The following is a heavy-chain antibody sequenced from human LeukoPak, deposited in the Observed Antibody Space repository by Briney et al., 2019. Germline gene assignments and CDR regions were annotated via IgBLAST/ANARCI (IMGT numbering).Heavy chain of an antibody. V-gene: IGHV3-11*04. CDR2: ISTSGTTI. J-gene: IGHJ4*02. CDR3: AREGLVFTFDY. CDR1: GFTFSDYY. D-gene: IGHD2-21*01. Sequence: GGSLRLSCAASGFTFSDYYMSWIRQAPGKGLEWVSYISTSGTTIRYADSVKGRFTISRDNAKNSLYLQMNSLRAEDTAVYYCAREGLVFTFDYWGQGTLVTVSS.